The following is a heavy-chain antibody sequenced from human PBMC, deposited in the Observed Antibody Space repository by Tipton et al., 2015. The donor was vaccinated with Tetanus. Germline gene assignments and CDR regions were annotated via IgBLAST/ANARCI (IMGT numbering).Heavy chain of an antibody. CDR1: EFTFSRFG. CDR3: ARGMDYDSSGIDDF. CDR2: ISYDGSHK. V-gene: IGHV3-30*03. D-gene: IGHD3-22*01. Sequence: SLRLSCAASEFTFSRFGMHWVRQAPGKGLEWVAGISYDGSHKYYVDSVRGRFTISRDNSQNTLYLQMHSLRPEDTAVYYCARGMDYDSSGIDDFWGQGTLVTVSS. J-gene: IGHJ4*02.